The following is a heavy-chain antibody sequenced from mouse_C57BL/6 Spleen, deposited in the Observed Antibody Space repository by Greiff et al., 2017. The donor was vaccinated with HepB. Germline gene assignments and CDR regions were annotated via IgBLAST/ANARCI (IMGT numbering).Heavy chain of an antibody. Sequence: QVQLQQPGAELVRPGSSVKLSCKASGYTFTSYWMDWVKQRPGQGLEWIGNIYPSDSETHYNQKFKDKATLTVDKSSSTAYMHLSCLTSEDSAVYYCARGLGYFDYWGQGTTLTVSS. CDR2: IYPSDSET. J-gene: IGHJ2*01. D-gene: IGHD3-3*01. CDR3: ARGLGYFDY. CDR1: GYTFTSYW. V-gene: IGHV1-61*01.